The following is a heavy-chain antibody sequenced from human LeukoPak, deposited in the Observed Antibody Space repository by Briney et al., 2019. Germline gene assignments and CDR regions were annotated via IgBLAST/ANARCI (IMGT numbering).Heavy chain of an antibody. CDR1: GGSISSSSYY. CDR2: IYYSGST. CDR3: ARRYYDFWSGQEVYYFDY. Sequence: PSETLSLTCTVSGGSISSSSYYWGWIRQPPGKGLEWIGSIYYSGSTYYNPSLKSRVTISVDTSKNQFSLKLSSVTAADTAVYYCARRYYDFWSGQEVYYFDYWGQGTLVTVSS. D-gene: IGHD3-3*01. J-gene: IGHJ4*02. V-gene: IGHV4-39*01.